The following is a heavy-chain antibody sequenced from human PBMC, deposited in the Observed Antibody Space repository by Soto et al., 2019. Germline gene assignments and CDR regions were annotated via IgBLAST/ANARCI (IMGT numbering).Heavy chain of an antibody. V-gene: IGHV3-48*02. CDR1: GFTFSSYS. D-gene: IGHD1-26*01. CDR2: ISSSSSNI. J-gene: IGHJ3*02. CDR3: ASRKSGASWEDAFDI. Sequence: GGSLRLSCAASGFTFSSYSMNWVRQAPGKGLEWVSYISSSSSNIYYADSVKGRFTISRDNAKNSLYLQMNSLRDEDTAVYYCASRKSGASWEDAFDIWGQGTMVTVSS.